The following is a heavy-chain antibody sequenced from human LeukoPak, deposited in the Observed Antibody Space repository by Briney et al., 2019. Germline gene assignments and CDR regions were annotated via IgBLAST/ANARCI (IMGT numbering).Heavy chain of an antibody. CDR2: FDPEGGET. CDR3: ATDYGSGDDAFDI. Sequence: ASVKVSCKVSGYTLTELSMHWVRQAPGKGLEWMGGFDPEGGETIYAQKFQGRVTMTEDTSTDTAYMELSSLRSEDTAVYYCATDYGSGDDAFDIWGQGTMVTVSS. CDR1: GYTLTELS. V-gene: IGHV1-24*01. J-gene: IGHJ3*02. D-gene: IGHD3-10*01.